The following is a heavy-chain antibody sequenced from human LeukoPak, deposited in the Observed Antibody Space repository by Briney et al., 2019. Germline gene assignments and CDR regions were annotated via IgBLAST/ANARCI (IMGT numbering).Heavy chain of an antibody. J-gene: IGHJ4*02. CDR3: AREVCGGDCRYYFDY. V-gene: IGHV1-18*01. Sequence: ASVKVSCTASGYTFTSYGTSWVRQAPGQGLEWMGWISAYNGNTNYAQKLQGRVTMTTDTSTSTAYMELRSLRSDDTAVYYCAREVCGGDCRYYFDYWGQGTLVTVSS. CDR1: GYTFTSYG. CDR2: ISAYNGNT. D-gene: IGHD2-21*02.